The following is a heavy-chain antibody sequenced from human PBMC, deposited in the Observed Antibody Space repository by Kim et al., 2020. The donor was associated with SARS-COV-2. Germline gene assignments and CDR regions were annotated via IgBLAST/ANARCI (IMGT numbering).Heavy chain of an antibody. V-gene: IGHV3-23*03. D-gene: IGHD1-26*01. CDR2: IYSGGSSK. CDR1: GFTFSSYA. CDR3: AKDLRFTPPFTSGASYGMDV. Sequence: GGSLRLSCAASGFTFSSYAMRWVRQAPGKGLEWVSVIYSGGSSKYYADSVKGRFTISRDNSKNTLYLQMNSLRAEDTAVYYCAKDLRFTPPFTSGASYGMDVWGQGTTVTVSS. J-gene: IGHJ6*02.